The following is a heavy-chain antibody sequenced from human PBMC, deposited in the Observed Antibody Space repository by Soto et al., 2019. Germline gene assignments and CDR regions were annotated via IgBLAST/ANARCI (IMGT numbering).Heavy chain of an antibody. J-gene: IGHJ4*02. Sequence: PGGSLRLSCAAAGFTFSTHAMHWVRQAPGKGLEWVAFIWSDGSNKYYADSVKGRATLSRDNSKRTVDLQMTSLRAEDTVVYDGARVPPGRGWALAYWGQGTLFTVSP. CDR2: IWSDGSNK. CDR3: ARVPPGRGWALAY. V-gene: IGHV3-30*02. CDR1: GFTFSTHA. D-gene: IGHD6-19*01.